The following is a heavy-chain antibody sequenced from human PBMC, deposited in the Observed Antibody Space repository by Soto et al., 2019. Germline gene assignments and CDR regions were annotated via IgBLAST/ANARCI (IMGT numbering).Heavy chain of an antibody. Sequence: GRSLRLSCAASGFTFSSYGMHWVRQAPGKGLEWVAVISYDGSNKYYADSVKGRFTISRDNSKNTLYLQMNSLRAEDTAVYYCAKVPNYGGIPFDYCGEGTLVTVSS. J-gene: IGHJ4*02. CDR1: GFTFSSYG. CDR2: ISYDGSNK. V-gene: IGHV3-30*18. D-gene: IGHD4-17*01. CDR3: AKVPNYGGIPFDY.